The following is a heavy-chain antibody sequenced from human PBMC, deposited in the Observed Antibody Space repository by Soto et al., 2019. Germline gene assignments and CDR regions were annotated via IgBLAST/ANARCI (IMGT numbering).Heavy chain of an antibody. CDR2: IKQDGSEN. CDR1: GFTFSNYW. D-gene: IGHD3-16*01. CDR3: ARDHINGGKLHY. V-gene: IGHV3-7*01. Sequence: EVQLVESGGGLVQPGGSLRLSCAASGFTFSNYWMSWVRQAPGKGLEWVANIKQDGSENYYVDSVKGRFTTSRDNTKSPFYLQMNTLRAAETAVYYCARDHINGGKLHYLARGPLVTASS. J-gene: IGHJ4*02.